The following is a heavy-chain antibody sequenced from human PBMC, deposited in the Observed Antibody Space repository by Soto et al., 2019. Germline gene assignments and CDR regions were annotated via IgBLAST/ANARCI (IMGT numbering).Heavy chain of an antibody. Sequence: PGESLKISCKGSGYSFTSYWIGWVRQMPGKGLEWMGIIYPGDSDTRYSPSFQGQVTISADKSISTAYLQWSSLKASDTAMYYCARCYYDSSGYASYYYGMDVWGQGTTVTVSS. J-gene: IGHJ6*02. V-gene: IGHV5-51*01. D-gene: IGHD3-22*01. CDR1: GYSFTSYW. CDR3: ARCYYDSSGYASYYYGMDV. CDR2: IYPGDSDT.